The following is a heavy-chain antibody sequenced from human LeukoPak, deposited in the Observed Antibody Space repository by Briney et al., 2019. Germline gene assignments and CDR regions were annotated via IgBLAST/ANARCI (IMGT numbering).Heavy chain of an antibody. V-gene: IGHV5-51*01. D-gene: IGHD3-22*01. CDR2: IYPGDSDT. CDR3: ARESYYDSSGYWP. J-gene: IGHJ4*02. Sequence: KSLKTPSKGSGYSSPIYLTGWASPTPAKGLDWIGIIYPGDSDTSYSPSFPGQVTLSADKSISTAYLQWSSLKASDTAMYYYARESYYDSSGYWPWGQGTLVTVSS. CDR1: GYSSPIYL.